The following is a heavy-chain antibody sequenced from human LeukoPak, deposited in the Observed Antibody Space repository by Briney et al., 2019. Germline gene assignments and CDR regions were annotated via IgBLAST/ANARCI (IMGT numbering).Heavy chain of an antibody. J-gene: IGHJ4*02. D-gene: IGHD3-10*01. CDR1: GGSISSYY. CDR3: ARGENGRFGELLLDY. Sequence: SETLSLTCTVSGGSISSYYWSWIRQPPGKGLEWIGYIYYSGSTNYNPSLKSRVTISVDTSKNQFSLKLSSVTAADTAVYYCARGENGRFGELLLDYWGQGTLVTVSS. CDR2: IYYSGST. V-gene: IGHV4-59*01.